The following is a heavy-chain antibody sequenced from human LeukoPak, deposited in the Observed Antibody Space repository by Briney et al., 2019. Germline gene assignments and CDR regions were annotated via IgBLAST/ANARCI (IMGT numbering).Heavy chain of an antibody. CDR1: GYTFTSYG. Sequence: AAVKVSCKASGYTFTSYGISWVRQAPGQGLEWMGWISAYNGNTNYAQKLQGRVTMTTDTSTSTAYMELRSLRPDDTAVYYCARDLYCSSTSCHDAFDIWGQGTMVTVSS. J-gene: IGHJ3*02. CDR3: ARDLYCSSTSCHDAFDI. V-gene: IGHV1-18*01. CDR2: ISAYNGNT. D-gene: IGHD2-2*01.